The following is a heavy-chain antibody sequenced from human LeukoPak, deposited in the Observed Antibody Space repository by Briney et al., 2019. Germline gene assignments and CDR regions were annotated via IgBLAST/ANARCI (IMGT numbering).Heavy chain of an antibody. CDR2: IKQDGSEE. CDR3: ARDRRIMQRYYNYYYMDV. CDR1: GFTLNNYW. D-gene: IGHD3-16*01. Sequence: GGSLRLSCAASGFTLNNYWMSWVRQAPGKGLEWVANIKQDGSEENYVDSVKGRFTISRDNAKNSLYRQMNSLRAEDTAVYYCARDRRIMQRYYNYYYMDVWGKGTTVTVSS. J-gene: IGHJ6*03. V-gene: IGHV3-7*01.